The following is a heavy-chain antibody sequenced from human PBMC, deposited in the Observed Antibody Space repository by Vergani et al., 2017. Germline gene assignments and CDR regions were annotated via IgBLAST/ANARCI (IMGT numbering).Heavy chain of an antibody. CDR3: ARSQGDYWYFDL. V-gene: IGHV4-38-2*01. Sequence: QVQLQESGPGLVKPSETLSLTCAVSGYSISSGYYWGWIRQPPGKGLEWIGSIYHSGSTYYNPSLKTRVTISIDTSKSQFSLKLSSVTAADTAVYYCARSQGDYWYFDLWGPGSLVTVSS. CDR1: GYSISSGYY. CDR2: IYHSGST. J-gene: IGHJ2*01. D-gene: IGHD2-21*01.